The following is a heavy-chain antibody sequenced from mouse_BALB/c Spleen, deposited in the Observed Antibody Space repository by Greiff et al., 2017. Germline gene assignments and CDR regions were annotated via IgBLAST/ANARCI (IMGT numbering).Heavy chain of an antibody. D-gene: IGHD3-2*01. CDR2: IINKANGYTT. J-gene: IGHJ3*01. V-gene: IGHV7-3*02. CDR3: ARLDSSGYVAY. CDR1: GFTFTDYY. Sequence: EVKLVESGGGLVQPGGSLRLSCATSGFTFTDYYMSWVRQPPGKALEWLGFIINKANGYTTEYSASVKGRFTISRDKYQSILYLQRNTLRAEDSATYYCARLDSSGYVAYWGQGTLVTVSA.